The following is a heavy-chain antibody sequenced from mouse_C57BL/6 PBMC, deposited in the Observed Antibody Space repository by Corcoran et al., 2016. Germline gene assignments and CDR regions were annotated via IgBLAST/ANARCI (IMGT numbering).Heavy chain of an antibody. CDR2: IIACDGNT. J-gene: IGHJ1*03. CDR3: ARGGSSWSPYSHYGMDV. CDR1: GDTFTSYA. Sequence: QVQLVQSGAEVKKPGSSVKVSCKASGDTFTSYAISWVRQAPGQGLEWMGWIIACDGNTNYAQKIQGRVTITADKSTSTAYMELRSLRSEDTAVYYCARGGSSWSPYSHYGMDVWGKGTTVTVSS. D-gene: IGHD1-1*01. V-gene: IGHV1-81*01.